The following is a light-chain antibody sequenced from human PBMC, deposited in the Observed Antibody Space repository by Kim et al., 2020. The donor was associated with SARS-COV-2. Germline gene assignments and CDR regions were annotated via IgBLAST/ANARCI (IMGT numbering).Light chain of an antibody. Sequence: VLPGQTASFTCSGDRLGDKYACWYQQKPGQSPVLFIYQDSNRPSGIPERFSGANSGNTATLTISGTQAMDEADYYCQAWDSSTYVVFGGGTQLTVL. CDR2: QDS. CDR3: QAWDSSTYVV. J-gene: IGLJ2*01. CDR1: RLGDKY. V-gene: IGLV3-1*01.